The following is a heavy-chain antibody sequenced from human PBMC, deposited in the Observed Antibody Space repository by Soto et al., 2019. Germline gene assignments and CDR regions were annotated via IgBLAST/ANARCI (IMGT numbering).Heavy chain of an antibody. CDR3: ARDRTDSGYYTNWLDP. J-gene: IGHJ5*02. D-gene: IGHD3-22*01. Sequence: QVHLMQSGAEVKKPGSSVKVSCKASGGTFGSDAITWVRQARGQGLEWVGRIIPIFGTTNYAQNLQGRVTISADKSTLTSYMELHSLTSDDTALYYCARDRTDSGYYTNWLDPWGQGTQVTVSS. CDR2: IIPIFGTT. V-gene: IGHV1-69*06. CDR1: GGTFGSDA.